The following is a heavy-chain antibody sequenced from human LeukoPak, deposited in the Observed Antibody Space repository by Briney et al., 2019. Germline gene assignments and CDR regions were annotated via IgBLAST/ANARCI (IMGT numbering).Heavy chain of an antibody. CDR3: ARARGIAVAGLGDAFDI. CDR1: GFTFSSYA. V-gene: IGHV3-30*04. D-gene: IGHD6-19*01. Sequence: TGRSLRLSCAASGFTFSSYAMHWVRQAPGKGLEWVAVISYDGSNKYCADSVKGRFTISRDNSKNTLYLQMNSLRAEDTAVYYCARARGIAVAGLGDAFDIWGQGTMVTVSS. J-gene: IGHJ3*02. CDR2: ISYDGSNK.